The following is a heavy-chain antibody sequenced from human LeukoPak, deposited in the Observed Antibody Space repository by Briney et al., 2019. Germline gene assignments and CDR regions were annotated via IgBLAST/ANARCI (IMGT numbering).Heavy chain of an antibody. CDR2: INPSGGST. D-gene: IGHD3-3*01. Sequence: ASVKVSCKASGYIFTSYNIYWVRQAPGQGLEWMGIINPSGGSTSYAQKLQGRVTMTTDTSTSTAYMELRSLRSDDTAVYYCARRAEDYDFWSGYFSPPPYYYYMGVWGKGTTVTVSS. CDR1: GYIFTSYN. CDR3: ARRAEDYDFWSGYFSPPPYYYYMGV. V-gene: IGHV1-46*01. J-gene: IGHJ6*03.